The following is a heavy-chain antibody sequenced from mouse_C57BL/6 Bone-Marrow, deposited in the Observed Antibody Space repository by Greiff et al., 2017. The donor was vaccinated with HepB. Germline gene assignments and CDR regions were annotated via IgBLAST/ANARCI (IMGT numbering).Heavy chain of an antibody. CDR2: ISNGGGST. D-gene: IGHD1-1*01. V-gene: IGHV5-12*01. J-gene: IGHJ3*01. Sequence: EVQLVESGGGLVQPGGSLKLSCAASGFTFSDYYMYWVRQTPEKRLEWVAYISNGGGSTYYPDTVQGRFTISRDNAKNTLYLQMSRLKSEDTAMYYCASPYYYGSSPAWFAYWGQGTLVTVSA. CDR3: ASPYYYGSSPAWFAY. CDR1: GFTFSDYY.